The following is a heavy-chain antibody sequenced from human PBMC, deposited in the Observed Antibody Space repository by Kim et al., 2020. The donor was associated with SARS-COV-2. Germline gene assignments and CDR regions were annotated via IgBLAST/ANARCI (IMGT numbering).Heavy chain of an antibody. V-gene: IGHV3-64D*06. CDR1: GFTFSSYA. CDR2: ISSNGGST. Sequence: GGSLRLSCSASGFTFSSYAMHWVRQAPGKGLEYVSAISSNGGSTYYADSVKGRFTISRDNSKNTLYLQMSSLRAEDTAVYYCVKTPIERTVVDIVATSPPFWGQGTLVTVSS. CDR3: VKTPIERTVVDIVATSPPF. J-gene: IGHJ4*02. D-gene: IGHD5-12*01.